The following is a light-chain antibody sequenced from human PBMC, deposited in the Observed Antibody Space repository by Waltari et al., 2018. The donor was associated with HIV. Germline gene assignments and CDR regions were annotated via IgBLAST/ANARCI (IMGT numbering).Light chain of an antibody. Sequence: IVMTQSPDSLVVSLGERATIHCKSSQSVLYSSNNKNYLAWYQQKPGQPPKLLIYWASTRESGVPDRFSGSGSGTDFTLTISSLQAEDVAVYYCQQYYSTPLTFGGGTKVEIK. CDR1: QSVLYSSNNKNY. CDR2: WAS. J-gene: IGKJ4*01. V-gene: IGKV4-1*01. CDR3: QQYYSTPLT.